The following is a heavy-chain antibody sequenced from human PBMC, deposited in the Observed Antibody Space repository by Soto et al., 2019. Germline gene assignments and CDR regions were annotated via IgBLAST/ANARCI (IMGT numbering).Heavy chain of an antibody. Sequence: QVQLVESGGGVIQPGKSLRLSCAASGFTFSNYAIHRVRQAPGTGLEWVAVISYDASKRFYADSVKGRFTISRDNSKNTLYLQMDSLGPEDTAVYYCARGPAYCGGDCYSNWFDPWGQGTLVTVSS. CDR3: ARGPAYCGGDCYSNWFDP. V-gene: IGHV3-30*04. D-gene: IGHD2-21*02. CDR2: ISYDASKR. J-gene: IGHJ5*02. CDR1: GFTFSNYA.